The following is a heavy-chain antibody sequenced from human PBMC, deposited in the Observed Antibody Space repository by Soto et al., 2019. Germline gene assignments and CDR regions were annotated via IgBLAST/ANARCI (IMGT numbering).Heavy chain of an antibody. V-gene: IGHV3-23*01. CDR1: GFSLSNYA. J-gene: IGHJ4*02. Sequence: GGSLRLSCAASGFSLSNYAMTWVRQAPGKGLEWVSGITGSADKTYYADSVKGRFIISRDNSKNTLYLQMNSLRAEDTALYYCARDCSSSSCSVWHYWGQGTLVTVSS. D-gene: IGHD2-2*01. CDR2: ITGSADKT. CDR3: ARDCSSSSCSVWHY.